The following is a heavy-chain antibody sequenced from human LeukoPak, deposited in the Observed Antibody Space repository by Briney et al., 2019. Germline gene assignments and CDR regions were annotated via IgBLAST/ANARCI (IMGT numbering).Heavy chain of an antibody. Sequence: GGSLRLSCAASGFTFGDYTMNWVRQAPGKGLDWVSSISSGSAYIYYTDSVKGRFTISRDNAENSLYLQMNSLRAEDTAVYYCATISAAGRGGDFDFWGQGTLVTVSS. CDR1: GFTFGDYT. CDR3: ATISAAGRGGDFDF. D-gene: IGHD6-13*01. CDR2: ISSGSAYI. J-gene: IGHJ4*02. V-gene: IGHV3-21*01.